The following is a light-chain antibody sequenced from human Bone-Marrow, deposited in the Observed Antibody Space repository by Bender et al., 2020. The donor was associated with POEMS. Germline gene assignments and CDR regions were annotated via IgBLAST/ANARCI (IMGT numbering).Light chain of an antibody. CDR1: SSDVGGYNY. Sequence: QSALTQPPSASGSPGQSVTISCTGTSSDVGGYNYVSWYQQHPGKAPKLMIYEVSERPSGVPDRFSGSKSGNTASLTVSGLQVEEEADYYCSSYAGSNKLVFGGGTKLTVL. J-gene: IGLJ2*01. CDR3: SSYAGSNKLV. CDR2: EVS. V-gene: IGLV2-8*01.